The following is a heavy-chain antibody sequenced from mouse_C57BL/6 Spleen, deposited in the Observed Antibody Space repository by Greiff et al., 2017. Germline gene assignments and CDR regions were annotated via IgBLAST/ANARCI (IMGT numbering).Heavy chain of an antibody. CDR3: TRFLLLRSRGFDY. D-gene: IGHD1-1*01. Sequence: VQLQQSGTVLARPGASVKMSCKTSGYTFTSYWMHWVKQRPGQGLEWIGAIYPGNSDTSYNQKFKGKAKLTAVTSASTAYMELSSLTNEDSAVYYCTRFLLLRSRGFDYWGQGTTLTVSS. CDR1: GYTFTSYW. V-gene: IGHV1-5*01. CDR2: IYPGNSDT. J-gene: IGHJ2*01.